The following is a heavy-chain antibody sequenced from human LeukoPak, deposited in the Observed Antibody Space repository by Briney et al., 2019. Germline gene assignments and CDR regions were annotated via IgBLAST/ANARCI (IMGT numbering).Heavy chain of an antibody. V-gene: IGHV3-66*02. J-gene: IGHJ4*02. CDR2: IYSGGST. CDR1: GFTVSSNY. CDR3: AKGGYSYGLTFDY. D-gene: IGHD5-18*01. Sequence: GGSLRLSCAASGFTVSSNYMNWVRQAPGKGLEWLSVIYSGGSTDYADSVKGRFTISRDNSNNNLHLQMNSLRAEDTAVYYCAKGGYSYGLTFDYWGQGTLVTVSS.